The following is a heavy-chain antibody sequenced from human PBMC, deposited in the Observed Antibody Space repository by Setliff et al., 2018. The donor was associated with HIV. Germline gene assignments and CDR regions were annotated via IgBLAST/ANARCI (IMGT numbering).Heavy chain of an antibody. D-gene: IGHD4-17*01. CDR2: IKTKPSSYAT. J-gene: IGHJ5*02. V-gene: IGHV3-73*01. CDR1: GFPFSGSA. Sequence: PGGSLRLSCAASGFPFSGSAIHWVRRASGKGLEWVGRIKTKPSSYATAYGASVKGRFTSSRDNSQNTAYLQMSSLKTEDTAVYFCAASPDGDCATTNCANWFDPWGQGTLVTVSS. CDR3: AASPDGDCATTNCANWFDP.